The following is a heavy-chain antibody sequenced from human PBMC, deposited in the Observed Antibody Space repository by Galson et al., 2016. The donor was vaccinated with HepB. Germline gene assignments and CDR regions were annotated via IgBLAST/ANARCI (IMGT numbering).Heavy chain of an antibody. D-gene: IGHD1-26*01. CDR3: VREPRVGPAGSFYF. Sequence: SLRLSCAGSGFTLSEYYMNWIRQAPGKGLEWVSFIASSGTTVYYADSVKGRFTISRDNAKNSLYLQMNSLSGDDTAIYYCVREPRVGPAGSFYFWGQGTLVTVSS. J-gene: IGHJ4*02. CDR2: IASSGTTV. V-gene: IGHV3-11*01. CDR1: GFTLSEYY.